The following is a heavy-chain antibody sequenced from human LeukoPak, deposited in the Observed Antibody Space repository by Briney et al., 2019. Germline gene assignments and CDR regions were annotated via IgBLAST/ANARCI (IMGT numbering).Heavy chain of an antibody. CDR2: ISGSGSAT. Sequence: GGSLRLSCAASGFTFSTYAMTWVRQAPGKGLEWVSTISGSGSATYYADSVKGRFTISRDNSKNTLYLQMNSLRAEDTAVFFCAKDPVGFDGVGAYWGQGTRVTVSS. J-gene: IGHJ4*02. CDR3: AKDPVGFDGVGAY. D-gene: IGHD3-9*01. V-gene: IGHV3-23*01. CDR1: GFTFSTYA.